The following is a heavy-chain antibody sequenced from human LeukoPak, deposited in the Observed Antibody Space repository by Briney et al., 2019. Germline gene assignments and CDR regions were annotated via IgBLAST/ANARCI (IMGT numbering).Heavy chain of an antibody. J-gene: IGHJ3*02. V-gene: IGHV4-4*07. Sequence: PSETLSLTCTVSGGSISSYYWNWIRQPAGKGLEWIGRIRTSGDTSYNPSLKSRVTVSVDTSRNQFSLKLSSVTAADTAVYYCARPWTVGAALIAFDIWGQGTMVTVSS. CDR2: IRTSGDT. CDR1: GGSISSYY. CDR3: ARPWTVGAALIAFDI. D-gene: IGHD1-26*01.